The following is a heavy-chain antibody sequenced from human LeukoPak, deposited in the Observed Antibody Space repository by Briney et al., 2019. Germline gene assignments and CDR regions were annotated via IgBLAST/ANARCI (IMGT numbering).Heavy chain of an antibody. J-gene: IGHJ4*02. CDR1: GGSISSYY. CDR2: IYYSGST. CDR3: ARGGAALTTFDY. V-gene: IGHV4-59*01. D-gene: IGHD1-26*01. Sequence: SETLSLTCTVSGGSISSYYWSWIRQPPGKGLEWIRYIYYSGSTNYNPSLKSRVTISVDTSKNQFSLKLSSVTAADTAVYYCARGGAALTTFDYWGQGTLVTVSS.